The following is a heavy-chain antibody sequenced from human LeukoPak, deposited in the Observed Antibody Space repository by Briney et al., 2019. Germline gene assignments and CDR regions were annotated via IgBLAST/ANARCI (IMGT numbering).Heavy chain of an antibody. D-gene: IGHD3-10*01. CDR3: GRHLSMVAATPTAFYI. Sequence: GESVSLLWRGSGYSFTNFCLGWVRQMPGKGLEWMGIIYPGDSDTRYSPSIQGPVSISDDKSLSTAYLQRRSLKASDTAIYYCGRHLSMVAATPTAFYIWG. CDR1: GYSFTNFC. CDR2: IYPGDSDT. V-gene: IGHV5-51*01. J-gene: IGHJ3*02.